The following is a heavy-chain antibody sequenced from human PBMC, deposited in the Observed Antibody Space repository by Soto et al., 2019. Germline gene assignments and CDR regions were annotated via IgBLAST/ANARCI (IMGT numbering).Heavy chain of an antibody. CDR2: ISAYNGNT. CDR3: AADDTNYDFWSGYHNWFDP. Sequence: EASVKVSCKASGYTFTSYGISWVRQAPGQGLEWMGWISAYNGNTNYAQKLQGRVTMTTDTSTSTAYMELRSLRSEDTAVYYCAADDTNYDFWSGYHNWFDPWGQGTLVTVSS. CDR1: GYTFTSYG. D-gene: IGHD3-3*01. V-gene: IGHV1-18*01. J-gene: IGHJ5*02.